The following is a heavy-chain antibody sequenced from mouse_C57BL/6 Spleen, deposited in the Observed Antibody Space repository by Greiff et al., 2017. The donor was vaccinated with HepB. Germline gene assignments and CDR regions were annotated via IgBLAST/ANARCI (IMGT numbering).Heavy chain of an antibody. CDR1: GFSLSTSGMG. Sequence: QVTLKVSGPGILQSSQTLSLTCSFSGFSLSTSGMGVSWIRQPSGKGLEWLAHIYWDDDKRYNPSLKSRLTISKDTSRNQVFLKITSVDTADTATYYCARKGTTVVGRYFDVWGTGTTVTVSS. J-gene: IGHJ1*03. CDR2: IYWDDDK. D-gene: IGHD1-1*01. V-gene: IGHV8-12*01. CDR3: ARKGTTVVGRYFDV.